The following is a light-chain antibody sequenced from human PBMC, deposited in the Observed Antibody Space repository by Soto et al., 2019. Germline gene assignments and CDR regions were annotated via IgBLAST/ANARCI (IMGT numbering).Light chain of an antibody. CDR1: RSDVDAYNY. J-gene: IGLJ1*01. CDR2: EVT. Sequence: QPALAQSASVSGSPGQSIAIACTGTRSDVDAYNYVSWYQQHPGKAPKLMISEVTNRPSGVSDRFSGSKYGNTASLTISGLQAQAEADYYCSSFTSTFTFVFGTGTKVTVL. CDR3: SSFTSTFTFV. V-gene: IGLV2-14*01.